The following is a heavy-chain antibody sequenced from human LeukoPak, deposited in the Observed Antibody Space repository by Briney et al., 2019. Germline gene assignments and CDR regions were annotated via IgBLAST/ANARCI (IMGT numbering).Heavy chain of an antibody. V-gene: IGHV1-2*02. CDR2: INPNSGGT. Sequence: ASVKVSCKASGYTFTGYYMHWMRQAPGQGLEWMGWINPNSGGTNYAQKLQGRVTMTRDTSISTAYMELSRLRSDDTAVYYCARARRLASGYYYYYMDGWGKGTTVTVSS. CDR1: GYTFTGYY. J-gene: IGHJ6*03. CDR3: ARARRLASGYYYYYMDG. D-gene: IGHD6-25*01.